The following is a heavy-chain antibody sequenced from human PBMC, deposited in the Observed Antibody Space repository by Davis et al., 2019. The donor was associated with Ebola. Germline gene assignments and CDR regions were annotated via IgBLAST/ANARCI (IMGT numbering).Heavy chain of an antibody. J-gene: IGHJ4*02. CDR1: GFSLSPFGMC. CDR2: IDWDDDK. D-gene: IGHD3-22*01. Sequence: SGPTLVTPTQTLTLTCTFSGFSLSPFGMCVSWIRQPPGKALEWLALIDWDDDKYYSTSLKTRLTISKDTSKNQVVLTMTNMDPVDTATYYCARITYYYDSSAYGPFDYWGQGTLVTVSS. CDR3: ARITYYYDSSAYGPFDY. V-gene: IGHV2-70*01.